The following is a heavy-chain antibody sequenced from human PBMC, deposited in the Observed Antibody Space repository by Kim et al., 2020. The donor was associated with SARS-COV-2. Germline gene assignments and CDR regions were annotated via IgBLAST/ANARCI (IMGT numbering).Heavy chain of an antibody. J-gene: IGHJ6*02. D-gene: IGHD3-9*01. CDR3: ATVAGIIVLTGYQDYYYGMDV. Sequence: ASVKVSCKASGYTFTSYDINWVRQATGQGLEWMGWMNPNSGNTGYAQKFQGRVTMTRNTSISTAYMELSSLRSEDTAVYYCATVAGIIVLTGYQDYYYGMDVWGQGTTVTVSS. CDR1: GYTFTSYD. CDR2: MNPNSGNT. V-gene: IGHV1-8*01.